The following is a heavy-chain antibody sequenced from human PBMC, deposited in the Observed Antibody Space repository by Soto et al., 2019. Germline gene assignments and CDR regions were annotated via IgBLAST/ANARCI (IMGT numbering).Heavy chain of an antibody. D-gene: IGHD5-12*01. Sequence: PSETLSLTCTVSGGSISSYYWSWTRQPPGKGLEWVGYIYYSGSTNYNPSLKSRVTISVDTSKNQFSLKLSSVTAADTAVYYCARERNERGYGGYDWPPNSSDFDYWGQGTLVTVSS. CDR3: ARERNERGYGGYDWPPNSSDFDY. J-gene: IGHJ4*02. CDR1: GGSISSYY. V-gene: IGHV4-59*01. CDR2: IYYSGST.